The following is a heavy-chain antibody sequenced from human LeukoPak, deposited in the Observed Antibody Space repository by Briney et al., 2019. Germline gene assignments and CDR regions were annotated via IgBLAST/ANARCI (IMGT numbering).Heavy chain of an antibody. J-gene: IGHJ4*02. D-gene: IGHD3-3*01. V-gene: IGHV4-34*01. CDR3: ARGDHYDSWSDYYTQTGYYFDY. CDR2: INPTGGT. Sequence: GSLRLSCAASGFTFSSYGMHWVRQAPGKGLEWVGEINPTGGTNYNPSLKSRVTMSIDTSKNHFSLNLTSVIAADTAVYYCARGDHYDSWSDYYTQTGYYFDYWGQGTLVSVSS. CDR1: GFTFSSYG.